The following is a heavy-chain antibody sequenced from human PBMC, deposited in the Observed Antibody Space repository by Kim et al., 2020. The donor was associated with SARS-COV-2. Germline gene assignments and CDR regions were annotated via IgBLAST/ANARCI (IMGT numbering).Heavy chain of an antibody. V-gene: IGHV3-33*01. CDR1: GFTFSSYG. Sequence: GGSLRLSCAASGFTFSSYGMHWVRQAPGKGLEWVAVIWYDGSNKYYADSVKGRFTISRDNSKNTLYLQMNSLRAEDTAVYYCARGFYYYYMDVWGKGTTVTVSS. J-gene: IGHJ6*03. CDR2: IWYDGSNK. CDR3: ARGFYYYYMDV.